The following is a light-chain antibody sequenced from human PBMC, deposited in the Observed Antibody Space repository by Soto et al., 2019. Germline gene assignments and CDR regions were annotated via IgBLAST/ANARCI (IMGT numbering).Light chain of an antibody. Sequence: EIVMTQSPGTLSVSPGERVTLSCRASQSVSSSLAGYPQKPGQAPRLRIFGASTRATGVPTRFSGSGSGAEITLAISSLQSEDFAGYYCQQYINWPPTFTFGQGTKLEIK. CDR1: QSVSSS. V-gene: IGKV3-15*01. CDR3: QQYINWPPTFT. J-gene: IGKJ2*01. CDR2: GAS.